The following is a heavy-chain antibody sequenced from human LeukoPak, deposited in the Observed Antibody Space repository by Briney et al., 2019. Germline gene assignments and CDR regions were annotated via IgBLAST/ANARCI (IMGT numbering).Heavy chain of an antibody. CDR1: GFTFSRYS. CDR2: ISGSGGST. V-gene: IGHV3-23*01. D-gene: IGHD3-9*01. J-gene: IGHJ4*02. Sequence: GGSLRLSCAASGFTFSRYSMSWVRLAPGNGLESVSAISGSGGSTYYADSVKGRFTISRDNSKNTLYLQMNSLRAEDTAVYYCATATYYDILTGYYDYWGQGTLVTVSS. CDR3: ATATYYDILTGYYDY.